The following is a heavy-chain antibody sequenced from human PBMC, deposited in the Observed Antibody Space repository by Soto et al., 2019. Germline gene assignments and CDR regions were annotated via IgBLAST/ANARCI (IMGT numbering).Heavy chain of an antibody. CDR2: IYTTGNT. J-gene: IGHJ5*02. Sequence: LETLSLTCTVSGGSLNNYYWSWIRQPAGKGLEWIGRIYTTGNTNYKSSLRSRVTMSVDTSKNQFSLKLRFLTAADTAMYYCARGSLQFDPWGQGTLVTVSS. CDR3: ARGSLQFDP. V-gene: IGHV4-4*07. CDR1: GGSLNNYY.